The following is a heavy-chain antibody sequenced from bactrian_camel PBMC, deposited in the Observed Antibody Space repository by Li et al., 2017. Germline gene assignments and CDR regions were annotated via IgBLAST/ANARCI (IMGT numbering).Heavy chain of an antibody. CDR1: GYTYNCI. Sequence: DVQLVESGGDSVQSGGSLRLSCSVSGYTYNCIGWFRQVPGQEREGIAVNNREGTSTYYSVPVKGRFTISHDRSTNMGYLQRNNLKPEDTGIYYCAATGQMLSVAGCRTQGTQVTVS. D-gene: IGHD1*01. V-gene: IGHV3S40*01. J-gene: IGHJ4*01. CDR2: NNREGTST.